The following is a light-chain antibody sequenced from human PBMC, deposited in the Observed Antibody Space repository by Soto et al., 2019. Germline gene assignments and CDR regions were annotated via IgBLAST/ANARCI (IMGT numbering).Light chain of an antibody. CDR1: QSVSSH. CDR3: QPRGNWPPSIT. Sequence: EIVFTQSPATLSVSPLERTTLSFRASQSVSSHLAWYQQKPGQAPRLLIHDASSRATGIPARFSGSGSGTDFTLTISGLEPEDFAVYYCQPRGNWPPSITFGQGTRLEI. V-gene: IGKV3-11*01. CDR2: DAS. J-gene: IGKJ5*01.